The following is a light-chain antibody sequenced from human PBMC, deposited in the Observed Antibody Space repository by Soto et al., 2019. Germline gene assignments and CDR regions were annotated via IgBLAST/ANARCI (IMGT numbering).Light chain of an antibody. Sequence: DIQMTQSPSSLSASVGDRVTITCRASQSISSYLNWYQQKPGKAPKLLIYAASSLQSGVPSRFSGCGSGTDFTLTISSLQPDDFATYYCQQSYSTPRTFGQGTKVEIK. CDR1: QSISSY. J-gene: IGKJ1*01. CDR2: AAS. CDR3: QQSYSTPRT. V-gene: IGKV1-39*01.